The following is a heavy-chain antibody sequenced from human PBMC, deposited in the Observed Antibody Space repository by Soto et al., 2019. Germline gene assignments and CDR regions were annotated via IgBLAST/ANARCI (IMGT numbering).Heavy chain of an antibody. CDR2: ISASGGST. CDR3: AKRTRTACFPFDY. V-gene: IGHV3-23*01. D-gene: IGHD2-15*01. CDR1: GFTFSDFA. J-gene: IGHJ4*02. Sequence: PGGSLRLSCVVSGFTFSDFAMTWVRQTAGKGLEWISSISASGGSTNYADSVKGRFTISRDNSKNTLYLQMNSLRVEDTAMYYCAKRTRTACFPFDYWGRGALVTVS.